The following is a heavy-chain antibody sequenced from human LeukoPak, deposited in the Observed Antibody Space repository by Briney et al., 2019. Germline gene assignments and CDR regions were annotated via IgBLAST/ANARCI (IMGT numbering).Heavy chain of an antibody. V-gene: IGHV4-31*03. J-gene: IGHJ4*02. CDR3: ARTNRPTYYYGSGSYYAGYYFDY. Sequence: PSQTLSLTCTVSDGSISSGGYYWSWIRQHTGKGLEWIGYIYYSGSTYYNPSLKSRVTISVGTSKNQFSLKLSSVTAADTAVYYCARTNRPTYYYGSGSYYAGYYFDYWGQGTLVTVSS. D-gene: IGHD3-10*01. CDR1: DGSISSGGYY. CDR2: IYYSGST.